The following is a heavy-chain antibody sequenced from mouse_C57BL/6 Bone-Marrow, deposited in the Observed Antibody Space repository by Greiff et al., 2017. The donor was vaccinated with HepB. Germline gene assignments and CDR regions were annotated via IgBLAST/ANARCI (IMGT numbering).Heavy chain of an antibody. CDR2: IDPSDSYT. D-gene: IGHD2-4*01. CDR3: ARSYDYEGAMDY. V-gene: IGHV1-50*01. Sequence: QVQLQQPGAELVKPGASVKLSCKASGYTFTSYWMQWVKQRPGQGLEWIGEIDPSDSYTNYNQKFKGKATLTVDTSSSTAYMQLSSLTSEDSAVYYCARSYDYEGAMDYWGKGTSVTVSS. J-gene: IGHJ4*01. CDR1: GYTFTSYW.